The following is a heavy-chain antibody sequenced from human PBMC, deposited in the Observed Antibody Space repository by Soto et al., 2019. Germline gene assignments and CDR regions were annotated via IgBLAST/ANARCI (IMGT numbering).Heavy chain of an antibody. CDR3: ARHEQYYYQYYGMDV. J-gene: IGHJ6*02. CDR2: INPGDFDT. Sequence: GESLKISCKASGYSFTTYWTAWVRQKPGKGLEWMGIINPGDFDTRYSPSFQGQVTISADRSSSTAYLQWTSLKASDTAMYYCARHEQYYYQYYGMDVWGQGTTVTVSS. V-gene: IGHV5-51*01. CDR1: GYSFTTYW.